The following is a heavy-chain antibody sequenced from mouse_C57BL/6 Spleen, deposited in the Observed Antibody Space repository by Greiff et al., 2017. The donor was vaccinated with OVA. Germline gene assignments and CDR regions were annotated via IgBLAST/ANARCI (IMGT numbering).Heavy chain of an antibody. CDR3: TTDYYDYDAWFAY. D-gene: IGHD2-4*01. CDR2: IDPENGDT. Sequence: EVMLVESGAELVRPGASVKLSCTASGFNIKDDYMHWVKQRPEQGLEWIGWIDPENGDTEYASKFQGKATITADTSSNTAYLQLSSLTSEDTAVYYCTTDYYDYDAWFAYWGQGTLVTVAA. V-gene: IGHV14-4*01. J-gene: IGHJ3*01. CDR1: GFNIKDDY.